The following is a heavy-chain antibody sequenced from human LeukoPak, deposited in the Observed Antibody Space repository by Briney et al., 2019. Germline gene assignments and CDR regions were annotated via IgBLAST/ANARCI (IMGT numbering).Heavy chain of an antibody. J-gene: IGHJ6*03. CDR2: INPNSGGT. D-gene: IGHD3-10*01. Sequence: ASVKVSCKASGYTFTGYYMHWVRQAPGQGLEWMGWINPNSGGTNYAQKFQGRVTMTRDTSISTAYMELSSLRSEDTAVYYCARGRGGGLLWFGDGNYYMDVWGKGTTVTISS. CDR1: GYTFTGYY. CDR3: ARGRGGGLLWFGDGNYYMDV. V-gene: IGHV1-2*02.